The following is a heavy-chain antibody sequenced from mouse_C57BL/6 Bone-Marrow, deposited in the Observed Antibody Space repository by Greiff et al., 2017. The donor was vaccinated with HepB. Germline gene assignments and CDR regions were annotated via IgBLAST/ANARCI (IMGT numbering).Heavy chain of an antibody. Sequence: QVQLQQSGAELARPGASVKLSCKASGYTFTSYWITWVKQRPGQGLEWIGDIYPGSGSTNYNEKFKSKATLTVDTSSSTAYMQLSSLTSEDSAVYYCARGDYYGSSPFAYWGQGTLVTVSA. CDR3: ARGDYYGSSPFAY. D-gene: IGHD1-1*01. J-gene: IGHJ3*01. CDR2: IYPGSGST. V-gene: IGHV1-55*01. CDR1: GYTFTSYW.